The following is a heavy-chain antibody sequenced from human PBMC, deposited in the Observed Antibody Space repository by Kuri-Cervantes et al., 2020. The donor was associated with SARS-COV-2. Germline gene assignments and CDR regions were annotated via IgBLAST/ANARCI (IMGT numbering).Heavy chain of an antibody. J-gene: IGHJ5*02. CDR2: ISGSGGST. V-gene: IGHV3-23*01. D-gene: IGHD2-8*01. CDR3: AGGGEDFVQETRNWFEP. CDR1: GFTFSDHY. Sequence: GGSLRLSCEASGFTFSDHYMSWIRQAPGKGLEWVSAISGSGGSTYYADSVKGRFTISRDNSKNTLYLQMNSLRAEDTAVYYCAGGGEDFVQETRNWFEPWGRGTQVTVSS.